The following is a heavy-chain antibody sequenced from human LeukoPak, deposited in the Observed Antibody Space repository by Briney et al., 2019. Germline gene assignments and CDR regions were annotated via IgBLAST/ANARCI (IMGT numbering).Heavy chain of an antibody. CDR1: GGSISSYY. J-gene: IGHJ4*02. CDR2: IYYSGST. V-gene: IGHV4-59*12. CDR3: AITRGNFDY. D-gene: IGHD2-8*02. Sequence: PSETLSLTCTVSGGSISSYYWSWIRQPPGKGLEWIGYIYYSGSTNYNPSLKSRVTISVDTSKNQFSLKLSSVTAADTAVYYCAITRGNFDYWGQGTLVTVSS.